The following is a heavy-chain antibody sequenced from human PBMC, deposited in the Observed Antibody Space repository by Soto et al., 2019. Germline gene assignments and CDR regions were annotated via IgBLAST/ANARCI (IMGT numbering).Heavy chain of an antibody. Sequence: TLSLTCTVSAGSISSDDYYWSWVRQRPGKGLEWIGYIYYTGRTNYNPSLESRLTISIARPKNQFSLTLSSVAAADTALYYGASDRANSPDYFDFWAQGTVVTVSS. D-gene: IGHD1-1*01. CDR2: IYYTGRT. V-gene: IGHV4-30-4*01. J-gene: IGHJ4*02. CDR1: AGSISSDDYY. CDR3: ASDRANSPDYFDF.